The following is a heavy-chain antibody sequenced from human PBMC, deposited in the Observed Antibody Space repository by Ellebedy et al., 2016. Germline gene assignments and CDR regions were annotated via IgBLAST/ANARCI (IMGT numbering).Heavy chain of an antibody. J-gene: IGHJ4*02. D-gene: IGHD4-17*01. V-gene: IGHV3-23*01. Sequence: GESLKISCVVSGFTVSSYATSWVRQAPGKGLEWVSTIESGGTTNYADSVKGRVTISRDNFKNTLYLEMNGLRAEDTAVYYCAKDLLPATISYFDYWGQGTLVTVSS. CDR2: IESGGTT. CDR3: AKDLLPATISYFDY. CDR1: GFTVSSYA.